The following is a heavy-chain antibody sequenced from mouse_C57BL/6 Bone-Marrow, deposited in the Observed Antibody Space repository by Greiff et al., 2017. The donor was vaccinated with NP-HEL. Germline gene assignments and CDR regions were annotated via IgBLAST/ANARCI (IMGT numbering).Heavy chain of an antibody. CDR3: AREGDYYGSRWYFDV. Sequence: DVQLVESGGGLVKPGGSLKLSCAASGFTFSSYAMSWVRQTPEKRLEWVATISDGGSYTYYPDNVKGRFTISRDNAKNNLYLQMSHLKSEDTAMYYCAREGDYYGSRWYFDVWGTGTTVTVSS. V-gene: IGHV5-4*01. J-gene: IGHJ1*03. D-gene: IGHD1-1*01. CDR1: GFTFSSYA. CDR2: ISDGGSYT.